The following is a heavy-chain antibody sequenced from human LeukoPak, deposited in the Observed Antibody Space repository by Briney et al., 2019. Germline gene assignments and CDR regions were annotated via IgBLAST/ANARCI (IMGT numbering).Heavy chain of an antibody. V-gene: IGHV4-34*01. CDR2: INHSGST. CDR1: GGSFSGYY. D-gene: IGHD1-26*01. CDR3: ARGRIVGATTFAY. J-gene: IGHJ4*02. Sequence: SETLSLTCAVYGGSFSGYYWSWIRQPPGKGLEWIGEINHSGSTNYNPSLKSRVTISVGTSKNQFSLKLSSVTAADTAVYYCARGRIVGATTFAYWGQGTLVTVSS.